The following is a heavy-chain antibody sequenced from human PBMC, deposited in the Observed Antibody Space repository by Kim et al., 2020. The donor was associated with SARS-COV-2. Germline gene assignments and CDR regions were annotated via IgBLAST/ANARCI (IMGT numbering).Heavy chain of an antibody. Sequence: GGSLRLSCTASGFTFGDYAMSWVRQAPGKGLEWVGFIRSKAYGGTTEYAASVKGRFTISRDDSKSIAYLQMNSLKTEDTAVYYCTRDITDYYDTTCCGMDVWGQGTTGTVSS. CDR3: TRDITDYYDTTCCGMDV. V-gene: IGHV3-49*04. J-gene: IGHJ6*02. CDR1: GFTFGDYA. D-gene: IGHD3-22*01. CDR2: IRSKAYGGTT.